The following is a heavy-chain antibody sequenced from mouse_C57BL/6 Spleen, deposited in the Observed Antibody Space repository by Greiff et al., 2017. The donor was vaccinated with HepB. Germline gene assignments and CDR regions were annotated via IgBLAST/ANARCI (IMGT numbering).Heavy chain of an antibody. CDR3: ARDHYGSSFDY. Sequence: VQVVESGAELVKPGASVKISCKASGYAFSSYWMNWVKQRPGKGLEWTGQIYPGDGDTNYNGKFKGKATLTADKSSSTAYRQLSSLTSEYSAVYVCARDHYGSSFDYWGQGTTLTVSS. D-gene: IGHD1-1*01. J-gene: IGHJ2*01. CDR1: GYAFSSYW. V-gene: IGHV1-80*01. CDR2: IYPGDGDT.